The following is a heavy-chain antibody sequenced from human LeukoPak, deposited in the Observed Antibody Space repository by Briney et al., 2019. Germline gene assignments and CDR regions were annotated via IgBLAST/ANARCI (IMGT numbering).Heavy chain of an antibody. J-gene: IGHJ1*01. CDR1: GFTFSSYW. Sequence: GGSLRLSCAASGFTFSSYWMSWVRQAPGKGLEWVANIKQDGSEKYYADSVKGRFTISRDNAKNSLYLQMNSLRAEDTAVYYCARSRCSSTSCLYFQHWGQGTLVTVSS. V-gene: IGHV3-7*03. CDR2: IKQDGSEK. D-gene: IGHD2-2*01. CDR3: ARSRCSSTSCLYFQH.